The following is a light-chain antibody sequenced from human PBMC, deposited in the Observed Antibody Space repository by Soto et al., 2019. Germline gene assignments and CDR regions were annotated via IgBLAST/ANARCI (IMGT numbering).Light chain of an antibody. CDR1: TSDVGTYNL. CDR3: FSYAGSNILGMI. V-gene: IGLV2-23*01. CDR2: EGS. Sequence: QPVLTQPASVSGSPGQSITISCTGTTSDVGTYNLVSWFQQHPGRAPKLIIYEGSKRPSGVSDRFSGSKSGNTASLTISGLQAEDEADYYCFSYAGSNILGMIFGGGTKLTFL. J-gene: IGLJ2*01.